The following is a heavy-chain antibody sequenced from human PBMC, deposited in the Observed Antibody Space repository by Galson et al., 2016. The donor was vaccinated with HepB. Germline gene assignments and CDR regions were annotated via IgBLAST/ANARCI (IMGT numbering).Heavy chain of an antibody. CDR2: ISGSGVSI. V-gene: IGHV3-23*01. CDR1: GFTFSSYA. CDR3: AKDIVVVLTASHGFDI. J-gene: IGHJ3*02. D-gene: IGHD2-21*02. Sequence: SLRLSCAGSGFTFSSYAMGWVRQAPGKGLEWVSVISGSGVSIHYADSVKGRFTISRDNSKNTLYLQMTSLRAEDTAMYYCAKDIVVVLTASHGFDIWGQGTMVTVSS.